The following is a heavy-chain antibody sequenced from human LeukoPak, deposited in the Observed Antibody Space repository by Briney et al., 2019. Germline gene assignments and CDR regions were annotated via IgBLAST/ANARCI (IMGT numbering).Heavy chain of an antibody. CDR3: YGSGY. J-gene: IGHJ4*02. D-gene: IGHD3-10*01. Sequence: SETLSLTCTVSGASISSGGYYRSWIRQHPGKGLEWIGYIYNSGSTYYNSSLKSRVTISVDTSKNQFSLKLSSVTAADTAVYYCYGSGYWGQGTLVTVSS. V-gene: IGHV4-31*03. CDR2: IYNSGST. CDR1: GASISSGGYY.